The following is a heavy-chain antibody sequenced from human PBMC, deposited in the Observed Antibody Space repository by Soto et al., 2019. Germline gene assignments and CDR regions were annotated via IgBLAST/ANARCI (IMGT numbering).Heavy chain of an antibody. CDR1: GYTFTSYG. D-gene: IGHD2-15*01. J-gene: IGHJ6*02. V-gene: IGHV1-18*01. Sequence: ASVKVSCKASGYTFTSYGISWVRQAPGQGLEWMGWISAYNGNTNYAQKLQGRVTMTTDTSTSTAYMELRSLRSDDTAVYYCARVSGGSSYYYYYGMDVWGQRTTVTVSS. CDR2: ISAYNGNT. CDR3: ARVSGGSSYYYYYGMDV.